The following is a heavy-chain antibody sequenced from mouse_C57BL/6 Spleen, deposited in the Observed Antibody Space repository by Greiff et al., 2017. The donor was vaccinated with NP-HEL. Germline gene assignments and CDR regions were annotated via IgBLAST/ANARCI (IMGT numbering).Heavy chain of an antibody. Sequence: ESGPGLVKPSQSLSLTCSVTGYSITSGYYWNWIRQFPGNKLEWMGYISYDGSNNYNPSLKNRISITRDTSKNQFFLKLNSVTTEDTATYYCARGPSTVVRFDYWGQGTTLTVSS. J-gene: IGHJ2*01. V-gene: IGHV3-6*01. D-gene: IGHD1-1*01. CDR3: ARGPSTVVRFDY. CDR2: ISYDGSN. CDR1: GYSITSGYY.